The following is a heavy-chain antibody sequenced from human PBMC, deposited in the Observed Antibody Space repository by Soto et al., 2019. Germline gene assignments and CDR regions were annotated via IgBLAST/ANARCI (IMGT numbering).Heavy chain of an antibody. D-gene: IGHD6-19*01. J-gene: IGHJ6*01. CDR3: VKDGSSGWPYYYGLDV. Sequence: QVQLVESGGGVVQPGRSLRLSCAASGFTFSSYGMHWVRQAPGKGLAWVAVISYDGSNKYYADSVKGRFTIARDNSKNTLFLHMSSLRAEDTAVYYCVKDGSSGWPYYYGLDVW. V-gene: IGHV3-30*18. CDR1: GFTFSSYG. CDR2: ISYDGSNK.